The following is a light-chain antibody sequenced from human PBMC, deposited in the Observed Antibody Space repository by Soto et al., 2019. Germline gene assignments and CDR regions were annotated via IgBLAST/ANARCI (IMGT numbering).Light chain of an antibody. CDR3: KSYAVGSTYV. V-gene: IGLV2-14*01. Sequence: QSVLTQPASVSGSPGQSITISCTGTGSDIGYFNYVSWYQQQPGKAPKLMIYEVDNRPSGVSIRFSSSKSGSTASLTISGLQAEDEADYYCKSYAVGSTYVFGTGTKLTVL. J-gene: IGLJ1*01. CDR2: EVD. CDR1: GSDIGYFNY.